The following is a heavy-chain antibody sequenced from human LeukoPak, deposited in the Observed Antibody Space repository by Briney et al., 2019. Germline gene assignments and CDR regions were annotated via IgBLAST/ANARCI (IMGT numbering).Heavy chain of an antibody. Sequence: GASVKVSCKASGYTFTGYYMHWVRQAPGQGLEWMGWINPNSGGTNYARKFQGRVTMTRDTSISTAYMELSRLRSDDTAVYYCARDGQTSDYVWGSYRFPYYGMDVWGQGTTVTVSS. D-gene: IGHD3-16*02. CDR1: GYTFTGYY. CDR3: ARDGQTSDYVWGSYRFPYYGMDV. V-gene: IGHV1-2*02. CDR2: INPNSGGT. J-gene: IGHJ6*02.